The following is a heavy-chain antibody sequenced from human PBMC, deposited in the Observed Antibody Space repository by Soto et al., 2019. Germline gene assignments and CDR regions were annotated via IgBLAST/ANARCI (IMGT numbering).Heavy chain of an antibody. V-gene: IGHV3-30*18. CDR2: ISYDGSNK. D-gene: IGHD3-9*01. CDR1: GFTFSSYG. J-gene: IGHJ4*02. CDR3: AKDDWLQEQTFDY. Sequence: GGSLRLSCAASGFTFSSYGMHWVHQAPGKGLEWVAVISYDGSNKYYADSVKGRFTISRDNSKNTLYLQMNSLRAEDTAVYYCAKDDWLQEQTFDYWGQGTLVTVSS.